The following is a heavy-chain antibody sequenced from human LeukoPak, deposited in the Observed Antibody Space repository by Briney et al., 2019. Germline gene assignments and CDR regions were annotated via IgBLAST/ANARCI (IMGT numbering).Heavy chain of an antibody. D-gene: IGHD6-19*01. J-gene: IGHJ4*02. V-gene: IGHV4-4*07. CDR3: ASGHNSGWGYFDC. CDR2: INTSGTT. CDR1: GGSISSYQ. Sequence: SETLSLTCTVSGGSISSYQWSWIRQPAGKGLECIGRINTSGTTNYNPSLKSRVTMSVDTSKNQFSLKLSSVTAADTAVYYCASGHNSGWGYFDCWGQGSLVTVSS.